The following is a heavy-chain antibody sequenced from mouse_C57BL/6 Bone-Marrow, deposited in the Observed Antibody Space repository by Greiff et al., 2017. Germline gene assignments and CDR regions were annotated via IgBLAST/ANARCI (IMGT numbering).Heavy chain of an antibody. CDR3: TVVATDYAMYY. V-gene: IGHV14-4*01. D-gene: IGHD1-1*01. J-gene: IGHJ4*01. CDR1: GFNIKDDY. CDR2: IDPENGDT. Sequence: VQLQQSRAELVRPGASVKLSCTASGFNIKDDYMHWVKQRPEQGLEWIGWIDPENGDTEYAEKFQGKATITADTSSNTAYLQLSSLTSDDTAVYYCTVVATDYAMYYWGQGTSVTVSS.